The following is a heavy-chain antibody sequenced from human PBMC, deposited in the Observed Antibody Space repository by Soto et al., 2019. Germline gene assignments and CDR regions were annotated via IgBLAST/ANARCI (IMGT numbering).Heavy chain of an antibody. J-gene: IGHJ4*02. V-gene: IGHV4-39*01. CDR3: ARQRGDIVATDFDY. Sequence: TSETLSLTCTVSGGSISSSSYYWGWIRQPPGKGLEWIGSIYYSGSTYYNPSLKSRVTISVDTSKNQFSLKLSSVTAADTAVYYCARQRGDIVATDFDYWGQGTLVTVSS. D-gene: IGHD5-12*01. CDR1: GGSISSSSYY. CDR2: IYYSGST.